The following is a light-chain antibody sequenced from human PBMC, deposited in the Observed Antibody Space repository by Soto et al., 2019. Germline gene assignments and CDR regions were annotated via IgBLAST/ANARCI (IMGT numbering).Light chain of an antibody. J-gene: IGLJ1*01. CDR2: EVS. V-gene: IGLV2-14*03. CDR3: RSYTSSSTRV. Sequence: QSALTQPASVSGSPGQSITISCTGTSSDVCAYDYVSWYQQHPDKAPKLMNYEVSNRTSGVSNRFSGSKSVNTATQAISGLHAEDEADYYCRSYTSSSTRVFGTGTKRT. CDR1: SSDVCAYDY.